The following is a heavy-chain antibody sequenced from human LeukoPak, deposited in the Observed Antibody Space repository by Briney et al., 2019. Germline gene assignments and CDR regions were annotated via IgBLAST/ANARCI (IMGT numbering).Heavy chain of an antibody. Sequence: KPSETLSLTCTVSGGSISSYYWSWIRQPPGKGLEWIGYIYYSGSTNYNPSLKSRVTISVDTSKNQFSLKLSSVTAADTAVYYCARVYSSGFYQIDYWGQGTLVTVSS. CDR2: IYYSGST. CDR1: GGSISSYY. CDR3: ARVYSSGFYQIDY. D-gene: IGHD6-19*01. J-gene: IGHJ4*02. V-gene: IGHV4-59*01.